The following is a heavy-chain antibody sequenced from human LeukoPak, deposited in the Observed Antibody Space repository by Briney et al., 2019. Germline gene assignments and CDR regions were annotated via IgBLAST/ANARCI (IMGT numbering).Heavy chain of an antibody. CDR3: ARDALHYYDSSGYQTGLAY. CDR2: IYHSGST. V-gene: IGHV4-38-2*02. CDR1: GGSISSYY. D-gene: IGHD3-22*01. J-gene: IGHJ4*02. Sequence: PSETLSLTCTVSGGSISSYYWSWIRQPPGKGLEWIGSIYHSGSTYYNPSLKSRVTISVDTSKNQFSLKLSSVTAADTAVYYCARDALHYYDSSGYQTGLAYWGQGTLVTVSS.